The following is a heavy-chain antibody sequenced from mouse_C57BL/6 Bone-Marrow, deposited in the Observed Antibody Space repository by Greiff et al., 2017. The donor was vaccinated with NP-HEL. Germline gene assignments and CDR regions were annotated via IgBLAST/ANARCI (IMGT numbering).Heavy chain of an antibody. Sequence: VQLQQSGPELVKPGASVKISCKASGYTFTDYYINWVKQRPGQGLEWIGWIFPGSGSTYYNEKFKGKATLTVDKSSSTAYMLLSSLTSEDSAVYFCARSAIYYYGSSFPYWYFDVWGTGTTVTVSS. J-gene: IGHJ1*03. D-gene: IGHD1-1*01. CDR1: GYTFTDYY. CDR2: IFPGSGST. V-gene: IGHV1-75*01. CDR3: ARSAIYYYGSSFPYWYFDV.